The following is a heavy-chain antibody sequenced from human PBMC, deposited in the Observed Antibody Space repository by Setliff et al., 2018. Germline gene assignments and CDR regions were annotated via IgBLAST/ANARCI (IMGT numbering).Heavy chain of an antibody. Sequence: LRLSCAASGFTFSTYRMHWVRQAPGKGLEWVSVIYSGGSSTYYADSVKGRFTISRDNAKNSLYLQLNSLRAEGTAVYYCSTRTVAARSLDTWGQGTLVTVSS. V-gene: IGHV3-NL1*01. CDR1: GFTFSTYR. CDR2: IYSGGSST. D-gene: IGHD6-13*01. J-gene: IGHJ5*02. CDR3: STRTVAARSLDT.